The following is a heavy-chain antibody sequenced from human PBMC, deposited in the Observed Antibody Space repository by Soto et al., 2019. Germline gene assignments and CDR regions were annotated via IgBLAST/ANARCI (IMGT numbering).Heavy chain of an antibody. V-gene: IGHV1-18*04. Sequence: GASVKVSCKASGYTFTSYGIGWVRQAPGQGLEWMGWISAYNGNTNYAQKLQGRVTMTTDTSTSTAYMELRSLRSDDTVVYYCARDPSIFGVVMDDACDTRGQGIMVTFSS. J-gene: IGHJ3*02. CDR2: ISAYNGNT. CDR3: ARDPSIFGVVMDDACDT. D-gene: IGHD3-3*01. CDR1: GYTFTSYG.